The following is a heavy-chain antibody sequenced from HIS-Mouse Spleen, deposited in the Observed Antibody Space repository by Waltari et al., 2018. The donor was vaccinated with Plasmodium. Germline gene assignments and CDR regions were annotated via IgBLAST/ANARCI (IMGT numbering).Heavy chain of an antibody. D-gene: IGHD6-13*01. CDR2: RKQDGSCK. Sequence: EVQLVESGGGLVQPGGSRRLSCAASGFTFSRSWVSWVRQAPGKGLEWVANRKQDGSCKDYVYSVKGRFTISRDNAQNSLYLQMNSLRAEDTAVYYCASSWYSYFDLWGRGTLVTVSS. J-gene: IGHJ2*01. CDR3: ASSWYSYFDL. CDR1: GFTFSRSW. V-gene: IGHV3-7*01.